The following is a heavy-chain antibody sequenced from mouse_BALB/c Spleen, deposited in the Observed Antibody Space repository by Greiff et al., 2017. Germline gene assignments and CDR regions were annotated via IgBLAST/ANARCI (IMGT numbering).Heavy chain of an antibody. CDR1: GYTFTSYV. D-gene: IGHD2-2*01. CDR2: INPYNDGT. CDR3: ARLWLRRGGYFDY. J-gene: IGHJ2*01. V-gene: IGHV1-14*01. Sequence: EVKLMESGPELVKPGASVKMSCKASGYTFTSYVMHWVKQKPGQGLEWIGYINPYNDGTKYNEKFKGKATLTSDKSSSTAYMELSSLTSEDSAVYYCARLWLRRGGYFDYWGQGTTLTVSS.